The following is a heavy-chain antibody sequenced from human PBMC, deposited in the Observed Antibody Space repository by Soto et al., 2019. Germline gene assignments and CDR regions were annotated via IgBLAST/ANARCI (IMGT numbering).Heavy chain of an antibody. D-gene: IGHD2-2*01. V-gene: IGHV5-51*01. J-gene: IGHJ6*02. CDR1: GYSFTSYW. Sequence: PGESLKISCKGSGYSFTSYWIGWVRQMPGKRLEWMGISYPGDSDTRYSPSFQGKVTISADKSISTAYLQWSSLKASDTAMYYCAVIGRDIVVVPAAMRKSPYYYYGMDVWGQGTTVTVSS. CDR3: AVIGRDIVVVPAAMRKSPYYYYGMDV. CDR2: SYPGDSDT.